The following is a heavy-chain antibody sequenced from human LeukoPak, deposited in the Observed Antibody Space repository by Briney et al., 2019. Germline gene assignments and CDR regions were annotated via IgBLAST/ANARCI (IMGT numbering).Heavy chain of an antibody. J-gene: IGHJ3*01. D-gene: IGHD3-16*02. CDR2: IYYSGST. V-gene: IGHV4-39*07. CDR3: ARAPRTGAWDMITFGGVIVHGDAFDF. Sequence: SETLSLTCAVSGGSLISTTYYWGWVRQPPGKGLEWIGSIYYSGSTYYNPSLKSRVTVSVDMSKNQFSLQLSSVTAADTAVYYCARAPRTGAWDMITFGGVIVHGDAFDFWGQGTMVTVSS. CDR1: GGSLISTTYY.